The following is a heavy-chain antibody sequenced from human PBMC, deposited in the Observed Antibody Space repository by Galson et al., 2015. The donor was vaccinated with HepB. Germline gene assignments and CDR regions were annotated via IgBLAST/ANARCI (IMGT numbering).Heavy chain of an antibody. Sequence: SVKVSCKASGGTFSSYAISWVRQAPGQGLEWMGGIIPIFGTANYAQKFQGRVTITADESTSTAYMELSSLRSEDTAVYYCARGRGYWNNHHYFDYWGQGTLVTVSS. CDR1: GGTFSSYA. D-gene: IGHD1/OR15-1a*01. J-gene: IGHJ4*02. CDR3: ARGRGYWNNHHYFDY. V-gene: IGHV1-69*13. CDR2: IIPIFGTA.